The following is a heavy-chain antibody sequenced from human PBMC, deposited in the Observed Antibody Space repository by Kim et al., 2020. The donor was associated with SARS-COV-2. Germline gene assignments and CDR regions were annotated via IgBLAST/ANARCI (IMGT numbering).Heavy chain of an antibody. D-gene: IGHD1-7*01. J-gene: IGHJ2*01. CDR2: IHSGGAT. V-gene: IGHV3-53*01. CDR1: ELTVSSNY. Sequence: LSLTCAASELTVSSNYMSWVRQAPGKGLEWVSVIHSGGATYYAGSVRGRFTISRDNSKNTLYLQMNSLRAEDTAVYYCARDRGNYYWYFDLWGRGTL. CDR3: ARDRGNYYWYFDL.